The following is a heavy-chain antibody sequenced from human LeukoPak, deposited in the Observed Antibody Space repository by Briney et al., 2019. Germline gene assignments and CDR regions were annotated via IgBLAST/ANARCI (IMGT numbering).Heavy chain of an antibody. CDR3: ARDGEIVVVPAAPNEGTDY. CDR2: ISTYNDNT. Sequence: VASVKVSCKASGYTFTGYHMHWVRQAPGQGLEWMGWISTYNDNTNYAQNLQGRVTMTTDTSTSTAYMELRSLRSDDTAVYYCARDGEIVVVPAAPNEGTDYWGQGTLVTVSS. J-gene: IGHJ4*02. V-gene: IGHV1-18*04. D-gene: IGHD2-2*01. CDR1: GYTFTGYH.